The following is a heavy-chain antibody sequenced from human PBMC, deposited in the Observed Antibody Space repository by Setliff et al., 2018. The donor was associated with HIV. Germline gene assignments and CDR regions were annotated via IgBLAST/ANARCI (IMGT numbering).Heavy chain of an antibody. CDR2: ISYDGSYK. J-gene: IGHJ3*02. Sequence: GGSLRLSCAASGFTFGDYAMHWVRQAPGKGLEWVAVISYDGSYKYYADSVKGRFTISRDNSKNTLYVQMNSLRADDTAIYYCVRDLTTIATRKVFDIWGQGTMVTVSS. D-gene: IGHD4-4*01. V-gene: IGHV3-30*04. CDR1: GFTFGDYA. CDR3: VRDLTTIATRKVFDI.